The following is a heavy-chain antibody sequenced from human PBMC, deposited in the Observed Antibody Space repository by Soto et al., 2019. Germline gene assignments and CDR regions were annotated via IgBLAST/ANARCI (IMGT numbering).Heavy chain of an antibody. CDR3: AREGYYYGSGSYPPFDP. V-gene: IGHV4-30-4*01. J-gene: IGHJ5*02. D-gene: IGHD3-10*01. CDR1: GGSISSGDYY. Sequence: SETRSITCTVSGGSISSGDYYWSWIRQPPGKGLELIGYIYYSGRTYYNPSLKSRVTISVDTSKNQFSLKLSSVTAADTAVYYCAREGYYYGSGSYPPFDPGGQGTLVNVSS. CDR2: IYYSGRT.